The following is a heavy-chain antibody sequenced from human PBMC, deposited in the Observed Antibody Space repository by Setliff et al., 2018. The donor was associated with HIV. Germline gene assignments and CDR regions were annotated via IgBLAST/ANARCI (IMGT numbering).Heavy chain of an antibody. J-gene: IGHJ6*02. V-gene: IGHV4-39*07. CDR3: ARTPYSSSSDV. D-gene: IGHD2-2*01. CDR1: GGSISSSSYY. Sequence: PSETLSLTCNVSGGSISSSSYYWGWIRQPPGKGLEWIGSYHYSGSTTNYNPSLKSRVTISVDTSKNQFSLKLSSVTAADTAVYYCARTPYSSSSDVWGQGTTVTVSS. CDR2: YHYSGST.